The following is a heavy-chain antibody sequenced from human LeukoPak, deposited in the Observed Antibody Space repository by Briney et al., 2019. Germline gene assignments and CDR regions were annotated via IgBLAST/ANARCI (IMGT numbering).Heavy chain of an antibody. Sequence: GASVKVSCKASGYTFTSYDIKWVRQAAGQGVKWMGWMNPNTGNTGYAPNFQGRVTMTRNTSISTAYMELSSLRSEDTAVYFCAREGRVVVAAKAWRYYFDYWGQGTLVTVSS. J-gene: IGHJ4*02. D-gene: IGHD2-15*01. CDR2: MNPNTGNT. V-gene: IGHV1-8*01. CDR3: AREGRVVVAAKAWRYYFDY. CDR1: GYTFTSYD.